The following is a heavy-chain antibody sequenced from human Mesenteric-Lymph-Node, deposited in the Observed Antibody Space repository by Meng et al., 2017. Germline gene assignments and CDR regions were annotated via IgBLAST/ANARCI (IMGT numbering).Heavy chain of an antibody. Sequence: QVHLPEPGPGLVKPSLTLSPTCTVPGGSISRGNHYWSWIRQHPGKGLEYIGYIYYSGSTYYNPSLRSRITISVDTSKNQFSLRLRSVTAADTAVYYCARGPTTYFDYWGQGTLVTVSS. CDR1: GGSISRGNHY. V-gene: IGHV4-30-4*01. D-gene: IGHD4-17*01. J-gene: IGHJ4*02. CDR2: IYYSGST. CDR3: ARGPTTYFDY.